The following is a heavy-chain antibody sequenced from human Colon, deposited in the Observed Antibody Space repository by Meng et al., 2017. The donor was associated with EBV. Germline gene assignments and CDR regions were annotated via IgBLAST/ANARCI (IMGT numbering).Heavy chain of an antibody. V-gene: IGHV4-34*02. CDR2: INHSGTA. Sequence: QVHLKQRGAGRLKPPGTLSPPRAVYGGSFRGYYLTWLRQPTGKGLEWIGVINHSGTANYNPSLKSRVTISVDTSKNQFSLKLNSVTAADTAVYYCTQGAHRDCSDFWGQGTLVTVSS. CDR3: TQGAHRDCSDF. J-gene: IGHJ3*01. CDR1: GGSFRGYY. D-gene: IGHD1-14*01.